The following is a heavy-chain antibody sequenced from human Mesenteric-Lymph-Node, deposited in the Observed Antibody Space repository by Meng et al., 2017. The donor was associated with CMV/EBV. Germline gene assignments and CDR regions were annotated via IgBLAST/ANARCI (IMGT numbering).Heavy chain of an antibody. Sequence: SVQVSCKASGGTFSSYAISWVRQAPGQGLEWMGGIIPILGIANYAQKFQGRVTITADKSTSTAYMELSSLRSEDTAVYYCASGGLSAIGYWGQGTLVTVSS. CDR3: ASGGLSAIGY. V-gene: IGHV1-69*10. J-gene: IGHJ4*02. D-gene: IGHD3-16*01. CDR2: IIPILGIA. CDR1: GGTFSSYA.